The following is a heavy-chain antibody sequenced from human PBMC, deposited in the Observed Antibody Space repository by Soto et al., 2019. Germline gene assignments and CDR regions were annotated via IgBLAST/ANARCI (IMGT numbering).Heavy chain of an antibody. CDR2: INPSGGST. Sequence: ASVKVSCKASGYAFTSYYMHWVRQAPGQGLEWMGIINPSGGSTSYAQKFQGRVTMTRDTSTSTVYMELSSLRSEDTAVYYCAREGGINEVRGPWGQGTLVTVSS. CDR1: GYAFTSYY. CDR3: AREGGINEVRGP. J-gene: IGHJ5*02. D-gene: IGHD3-10*01. V-gene: IGHV1-46*01.